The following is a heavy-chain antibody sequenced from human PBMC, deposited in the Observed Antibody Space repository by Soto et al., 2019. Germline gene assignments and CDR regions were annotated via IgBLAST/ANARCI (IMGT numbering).Heavy chain of an antibody. J-gene: IGHJ4*02. CDR1: GYTFSGYY. V-gene: IGHV1-2*02. Sequence: GASVKVSFKASGYTFSGYYMHWVRQAPGQGLEWMGWINPKSGATHFAQKFHGRVTMTRDTSISTAYMDLSRLRSDDTAVYYCATPGGPDSGGYYYFAFWGQGSPVTVSS. D-gene: IGHD3-22*01. CDR2: INPKSGAT. CDR3: ATPGGPDSGGYYYFAF.